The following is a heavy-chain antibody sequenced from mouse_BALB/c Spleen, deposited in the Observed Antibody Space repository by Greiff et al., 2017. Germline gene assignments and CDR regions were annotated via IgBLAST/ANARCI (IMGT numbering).Heavy chain of an antibody. CDR3: ALNWDDAMDD. J-gene: IGHJ4*01. D-gene: IGHD4-1*01. CDR1: GFNIKDTY. Sequence: EVQLVESGAELVKPGASVKLSCTASGFNIKDTYMHWVKQRPEQSLEWIGRIDPANGITKYDPKFQGKATITADTSSNTAYLQLSSLTSEDTAVYYCALNWDDAMDDWGQGTSVTVSS. V-gene: IGHV14-3*02. CDR2: IDPANGIT.